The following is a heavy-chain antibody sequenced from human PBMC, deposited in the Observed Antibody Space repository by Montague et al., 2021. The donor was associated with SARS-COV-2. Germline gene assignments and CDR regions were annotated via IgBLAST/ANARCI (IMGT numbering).Heavy chain of an antibody. J-gene: IGHJ4*02. CDR1: GFTVSSYW. D-gene: IGHD3-16*01. CDR2: INEDGTRT. CDR3: ARGDSSGLGY. V-gene: IGHV3-74*01. Sequence: SLRLSCAASGFTVSSYWMRWVRQAPGKGLVWVSHINEDGTRTNYADSVKGRFTISRDSAKNTLFLQMNSLRVEDTAVYYCARGDSSGLGYWGQGILVTVAS.